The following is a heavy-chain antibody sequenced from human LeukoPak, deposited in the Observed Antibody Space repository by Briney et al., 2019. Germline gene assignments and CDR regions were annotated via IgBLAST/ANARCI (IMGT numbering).Heavy chain of an antibody. CDR1: GGTFSSYA. Sequence: SVKVSCKASGGTFSSYAISWVRQAPGQGLEWMGRIIPILGIANYTQKFQGRVTITADKSTSTAYMELSSLRSEDTAVYYCARDYYDSSGYEFDYWGQGTLVTVSS. CDR3: ARDYYDSSGYEFDY. V-gene: IGHV1-69*04. D-gene: IGHD3-22*01. CDR2: IIPILGIA. J-gene: IGHJ4*02.